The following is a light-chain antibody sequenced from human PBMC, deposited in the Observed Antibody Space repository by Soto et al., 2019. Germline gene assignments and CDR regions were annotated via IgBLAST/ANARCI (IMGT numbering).Light chain of an antibody. J-gene: IGKJ5*01. V-gene: IGKV1D-12*01. CDR3: QQAKSFPVS. CDR2: AAS. Sequence: IPITQSPSSVSASVGDRATITCRASQDIGSWFAWYQQKQGKVPRLLIYAASILQSGVPSRFSGSGSGTDLTITINNLQPEDCETDDCQQAKSFPVSFGQGTRLEIK. CDR1: QDIGSW.